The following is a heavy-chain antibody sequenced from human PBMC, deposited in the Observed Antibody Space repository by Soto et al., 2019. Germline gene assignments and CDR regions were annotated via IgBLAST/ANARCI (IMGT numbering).Heavy chain of an antibody. CDR3: ASDYYDSSGRKVSYDY. CDR1: GFTFSSYG. J-gene: IGHJ4*02. V-gene: IGHV3-33*01. D-gene: IGHD3-22*01. CDR2: IWYDGSNK. Sequence: VQLVESGGGVVQPGRSLRLSCAASGFTFSSYGMHWVRQAPGKGLEWVAVIWYDGSNKYYADSVKGRFTISRDNSKNTLYLQMNSLRAEDTAVYYCASDYYDSSGRKVSYDYWGQGTLVTVSS.